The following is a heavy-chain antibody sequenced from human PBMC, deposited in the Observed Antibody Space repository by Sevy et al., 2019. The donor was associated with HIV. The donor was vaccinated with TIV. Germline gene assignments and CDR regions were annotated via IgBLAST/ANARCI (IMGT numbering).Heavy chain of an antibody. CDR1: RFTFSSYW. CDR2: IKVDGSER. D-gene: IGHD2-2*01. Sequence: GGSLRLSCAASRFTFSSYWMSWVRQAPGKGLEWVAHIKVDGSERYYVDSVKGRFTISRENAKNSLYLQMNSLRAEDTAVYYCARDCSSTSCLWGLDVWGQGTTVTVSS. J-gene: IGHJ6*02. CDR3: ARDCSSTSCLWGLDV. V-gene: IGHV3-7*03.